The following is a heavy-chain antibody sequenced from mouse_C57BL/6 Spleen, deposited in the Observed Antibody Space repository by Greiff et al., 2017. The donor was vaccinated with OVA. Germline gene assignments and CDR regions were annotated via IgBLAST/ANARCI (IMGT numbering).Heavy chain of an antibody. CDR2: IDPSDSYT. D-gene: IGHD3-2*02. V-gene: IGHV1-69*01. CDR3: ARQVRRYYFDY. Sequence: QVQLQQPGAELVMPGASVKLSCKASGYTFTSYWMHWVKQRPGQGLEWIGEIDPSDSYTNYNQKFKGKSTLTVDKSSSTAYMQLSSLTSEDSAVYYCARQVRRYYFDYWGQGTTLTVSS. J-gene: IGHJ2*01. CDR1: GYTFTSYW.